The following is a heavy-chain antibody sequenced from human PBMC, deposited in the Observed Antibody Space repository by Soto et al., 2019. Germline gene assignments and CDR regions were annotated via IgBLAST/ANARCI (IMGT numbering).Heavy chain of an antibody. V-gene: IGHV4-34*01. D-gene: IGHD1-1*01. CDR3: ARALLQLERRVGIDV. CDR1: GGSFSGYY. CDR2: ITHSGST. Sequence: SETMSLTCAVYGGSFSGYYWSWIRQPPGKGLEWIGDITHSGSTNYNPSLKSRVTISVDTSKHQFSLKLSSVTAADTAMYYCARALLQLERRVGIDVWGQGTTVT. J-gene: IGHJ6*02.